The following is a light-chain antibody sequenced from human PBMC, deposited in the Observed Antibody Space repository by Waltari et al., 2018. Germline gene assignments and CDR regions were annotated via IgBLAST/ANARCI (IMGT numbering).Light chain of an antibody. Sequence: DIVLTQSPGTLSLSPGERAILSCSASQSLASNSLAWYHQKPGQPPRLLIYDTSSRATGIPDRFSGSGSETDFTLTISGLGPEDLAVYYWQQYRSPPWTFGQGTKVEIK. CDR2: DTS. J-gene: IGKJ1*01. CDR3: QQYRSPPWT. CDR1: QSLASNS. V-gene: IGKV3-20*01.